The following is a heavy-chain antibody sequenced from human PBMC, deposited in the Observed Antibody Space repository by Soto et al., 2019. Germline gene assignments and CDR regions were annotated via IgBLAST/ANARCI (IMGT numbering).Heavy chain of an antibody. Sequence: SETLSLTCTVSGGSISSYYWSWIRQPPGKGLEWIGYIYYSGSTNYNPSLKSRVTISVDTSKNQFSLKLSSVTAADTAVYYCARGSSEELFDYWGQGTLVTVSS. CDR2: IYYSGST. CDR1: GGSISSYY. J-gene: IGHJ4*02. CDR3: ARGSSEELFDY. D-gene: IGHD6-6*01. V-gene: IGHV4-59*01.